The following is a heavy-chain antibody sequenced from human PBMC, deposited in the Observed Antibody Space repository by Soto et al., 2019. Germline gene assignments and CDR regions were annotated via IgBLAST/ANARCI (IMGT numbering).Heavy chain of an antibody. J-gene: IGHJ4*02. V-gene: IGHV4-4*07. CDR3: ARGPLCGEECYFAF. D-gene: IGHD2-21*01. CDR1: GDSIIRHY. CDR2: IYNSGLI. Sequence: LALTCSVFGDSIIRHYWSWIRQPAGKGLEYIGRIYNSGLINYNPSLESRVSMSVDPSKNQISLKLTSATAADTAIYYCARGPLCGEECYFAFWGQGTLVTVSS.